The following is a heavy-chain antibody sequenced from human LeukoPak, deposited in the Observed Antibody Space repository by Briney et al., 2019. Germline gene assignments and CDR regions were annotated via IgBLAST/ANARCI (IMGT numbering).Heavy chain of an antibody. CDR3: ARVRLVWGMETFDL. Sequence: ASVKVSCKASGYTFTSYDINWVRQATGQGLEWMGWMNPNSGDTAYAHKFQGRATITRNTSISTAYMELSSLRSEDTAIYYCARVRLVWGMETFDLWGQGTMVTVFS. V-gene: IGHV1-8*03. J-gene: IGHJ3*01. CDR1: GYTFTSYD. D-gene: IGHD3-16*01. CDR2: MNPNSGDT.